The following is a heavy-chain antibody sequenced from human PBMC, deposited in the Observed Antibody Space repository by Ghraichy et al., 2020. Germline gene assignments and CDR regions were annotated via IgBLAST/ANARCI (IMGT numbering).Heavy chain of an antibody. J-gene: IGHJ6*02. CDR2: IYYRGTT. V-gene: IGHV4-61*08. CDR1: GASVSSSDYY. Sequence: SETLSLTCAVSGASVSSSDYYWTWLRQAPGKGLEWVGNIYYRGTTEYNPSLKSRVTLSMDMSNNQFSLKMRSVTAADTAVYYCARETITLFGDYYYGLDVWGQGTTVIVSS. CDR3: ARETITLFGDYYYGLDV. D-gene: IGHD3-3*01.